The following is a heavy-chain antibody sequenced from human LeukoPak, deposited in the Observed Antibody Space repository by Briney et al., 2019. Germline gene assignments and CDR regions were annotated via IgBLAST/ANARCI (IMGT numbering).Heavy chain of an antibody. CDR2: ISGSGGST. J-gene: IGHJ4*02. V-gene: IGHV3-23*01. D-gene: IGHD3-9*01. CDR1: GFTFSSYA. CDR3: AKGGDVLRYFDWLPQDIFDY. Sequence: GGSLRLSCAASGFTFSSYAMSWVRQAPGKGLEWVSAISGSGGSTYYADSVKGRFTISRDNSKNTLYLQMNSLRAEDTAVYYCAKGGDVLRYFDWLPQDIFDYWGQGTLVTVSS.